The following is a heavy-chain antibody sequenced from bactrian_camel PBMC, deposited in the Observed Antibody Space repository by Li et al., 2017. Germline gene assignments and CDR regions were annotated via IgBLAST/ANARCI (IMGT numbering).Heavy chain of an antibody. Sequence: HVQLVESGGGSVQPGGSLRLSCVATAYTVRSGCMAWFRQTKGEEREVVAAFGPSSTWYADSVKGRFTLSRDNDKNILYLQMNSLKPEDTSSYYCAARRSGACYFWASDWSRGTWYDYWGQGTQVTVSS. CDR2: FGPSST. CDR3: AARRSGACYFWASDWSRGTWYDY. CDR1: AYTVRSGC. J-gene: IGHJ4*01. D-gene: IGHD1*01. V-gene: IGHV3S53*01.